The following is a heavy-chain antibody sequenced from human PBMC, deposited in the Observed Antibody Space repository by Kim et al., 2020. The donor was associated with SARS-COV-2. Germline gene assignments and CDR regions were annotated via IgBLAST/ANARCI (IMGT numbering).Heavy chain of an antibody. CDR2: VNAANDDT. CDR1: GYTFTSYP. Sequence: ASVKVSCKAYGYTFTSYPIHWLRQAPGQRPEWMGWVNAANDDTHYSQKFQGRVTITRDTSANTAYMELRRLTTKDTAIYYCARDMDPTVYDYWGQGTLDT. J-gene: IGHJ4*02. CDR3: ARDMDPTVYDY. D-gene: IGHD4-4*01. V-gene: IGHV1-3*01.